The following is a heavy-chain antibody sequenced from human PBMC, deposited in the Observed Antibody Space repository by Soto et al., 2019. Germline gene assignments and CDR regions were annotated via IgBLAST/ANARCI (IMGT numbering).Heavy chain of an antibody. CDR1: GFTFSSYA. J-gene: IGHJ4*02. D-gene: IGHD3-16*02. CDR2: ISYDGSNK. Sequence: QVQLVESGGGVVQPGRSLRLSCAASGFTFSSYAMHWVRQAPGKGLEWVAVISYDGSNKYYADSVKGRFTISSDNSKNTLYLQMNSLRAEDTAVYYCARDPLGKVQRHYDYVWGSYRPPDYWGQGTLVTVSS. CDR3: ARDPLGKVQRHYDYVWGSYRPPDY. V-gene: IGHV3-30-3*01.